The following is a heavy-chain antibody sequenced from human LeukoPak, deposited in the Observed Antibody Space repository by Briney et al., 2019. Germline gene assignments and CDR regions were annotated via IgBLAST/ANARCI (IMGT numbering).Heavy chain of an antibody. J-gene: IGHJ4*02. CDR3: ARDRGERVYFDY. CDR1: GFTFSSYA. CDR2: ISYDGSNK. Sequence: GGSLRLSCAASGFTFSSYAMHWVRQAPGKGLEWVAVISYDGSNKYYADSVKGRFTISRDNSKNTLYLQMNSLRAEDTAVYYCARDRGERVYFDYWGQGTLVTVSS. D-gene: IGHD3-10*01. V-gene: IGHV3-30-3*01.